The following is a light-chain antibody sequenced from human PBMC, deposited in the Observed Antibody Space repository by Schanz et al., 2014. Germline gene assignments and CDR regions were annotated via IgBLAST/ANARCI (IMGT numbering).Light chain of an antibody. CDR2: GAS. CDR1: QSVSSSF. J-gene: IGKJ1*01. CDR3: QQYNSYSGT. V-gene: IGKV3-20*01. Sequence: EIVLTQSPATLSLSPGEGATLSCRASQSVSSSFLAWYQQKPGQAPRLLIYGASSRATGIPDRFSGSGSGTDFTLTISGLQSEDFATYYCQQYNSYSGTFGQGTKVEIK.